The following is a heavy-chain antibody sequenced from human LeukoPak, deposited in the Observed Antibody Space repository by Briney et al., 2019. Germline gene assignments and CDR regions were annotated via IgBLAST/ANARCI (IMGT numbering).Heavy chain of an antibody. CDR3: ARGVQRAALVPPYYFDF. V-gene: IGHV4-34*01. D-gene: IGHD5-18*01. J-gene: IGHJ4*02. CDR1: DDSYRNYY. Sequence: SETLSLTCTVYDDSYRNYYWTWIRQPPGKGLDWIEEINHFGRTNYSPSLKSRLTMSVGASRNQFSLTLTSVTAADTAVYYCARGVQRAALVPPYYFDFWGQGTLVTVSS. CDR2: INHFGRT.